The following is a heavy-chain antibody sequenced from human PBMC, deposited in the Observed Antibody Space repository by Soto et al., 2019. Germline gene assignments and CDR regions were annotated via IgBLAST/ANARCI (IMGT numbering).Heavy chain of an antibody. J-gene: IGHJ6*02. V-gene: IGHV4-59*01. CDR3: ARDPGHYDILTGYPYYYYGRDV. CDR2: IYYSGST. Sequence: ENGMEWVGYIYYSGSTNYNPFLKSRVTMSVDTSKNQFSLKLSSVTAADTAVYYCARDPGHYDILTGYPYYYYGRDVWGQGTTVTV. D-gene: IGHD3-9*01.